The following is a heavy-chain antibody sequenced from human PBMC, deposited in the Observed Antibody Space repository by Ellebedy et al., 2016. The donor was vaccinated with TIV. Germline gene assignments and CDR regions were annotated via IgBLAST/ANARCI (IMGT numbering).Heavy chain of an antibody. CDR3: ARDYDSSGYYYTTFDY. V-gene: IGHV3-15*07. D-gene: IGHD3-22*01. CDR2: IKSKTDGGTT. Sequence: GESLKISCAASGFTFSNAWMNWVRQAPGKGLEWVGRIKSKTDGGTTDYAAPVKGRFTISRDNSKNTLYLQMNSLRAEDTAVYYCARDYDSSGYYYTTFDYWGQGTLVTVSS. CDR1: GFTFSNAW. J-gene: IGHJ4*02.